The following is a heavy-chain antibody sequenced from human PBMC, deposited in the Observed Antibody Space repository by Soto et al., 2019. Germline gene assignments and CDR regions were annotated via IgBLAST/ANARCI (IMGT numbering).Heavy chain of an antibody. D-gene: IGHD6-13*01. J-gene: IGHJ4*02. Sequence: PSETLSLTCTVLGGSISSYYWSWIRKPPGKGLEWIGYIYYSGSTNYNPSLKSRVTISVDTSKNQFSLKLGSVTAADTAVYYCARIPTGYSSSDADYWGQGTLVTVSS. CDR3: ARIPTGYSSSDADY. CDR1: GGSISSYY. CDR2: IYYSGST. V-gene: IGHV4-59*01.